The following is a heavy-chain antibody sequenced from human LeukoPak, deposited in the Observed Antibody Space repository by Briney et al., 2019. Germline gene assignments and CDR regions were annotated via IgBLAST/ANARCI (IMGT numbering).Heavy chain of an antibody. CDR2: ISGSGGST. J-gene: IGHJ6*02. CDR3: ARPQDDILTGPYYYYYGMDV. CDR1: GFTFSSYA. V-gene: IGHV3-23*01. D-gene: IGHD3-9*01. Sequence: GGSLRLSCAASGFTFSSYAMSWVRQAPGKGLEWVSAISGSGGSTYYADSVKGRFTISRDNSKNTLYLQMNSLRAEDTAVYYCARPQDDILTGPYYYYYGMDVWGQGTTVTVSS.